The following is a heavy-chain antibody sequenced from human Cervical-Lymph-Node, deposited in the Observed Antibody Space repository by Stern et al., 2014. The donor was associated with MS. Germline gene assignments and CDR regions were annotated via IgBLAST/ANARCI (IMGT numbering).Heavy chain of an antibody. V-gene: IGHV2-70*04. Sequence: ESGPALVKPTQTLTLTCTFSGFSLSTSGMRVSWIRQPPGKALEWLARPDWDDDKFYSTSLKTRLTISKDTSKSQVVLTMTNMDPVDTATYYCARSPPYYEFWNDYYYFDYWGQGTLVAVSS. CDR1: GFSLSTSGMR. CDR3: ARSPPYYEFWNDYYYFDY. CDR2: PDWDDDK. D-gene: IGHD3-3*01. J-gene: IGHJ4*02.